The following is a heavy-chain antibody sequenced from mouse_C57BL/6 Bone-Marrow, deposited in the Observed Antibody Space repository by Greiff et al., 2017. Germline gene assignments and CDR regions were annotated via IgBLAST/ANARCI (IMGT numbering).Heavy chain of an antibody. CDR1: GYTFTSYG. D-gene: IGHD2-4*01. CDR3: ARGKDYYDYLAWFAY. CDR2: IYPRSGNT. J-gene: IGHJ3*01. Sequence: VQLQQSGAELARPGASVTLSCKASGYTFTSYGISWVKQRTGQGLAWIGEIYPRSGNTYYNEKFKGKGPLTADKSSSKAYMELRSLTSEDSAVYFCARGKDYYDYLAWFAYWGQGTLVTVSA. V-gene: IGHV1-81*01.